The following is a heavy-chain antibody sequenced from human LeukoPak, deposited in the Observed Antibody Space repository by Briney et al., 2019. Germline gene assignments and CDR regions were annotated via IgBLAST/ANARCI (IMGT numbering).Heavy chain of an antibody. CDR3: ARETRWAFDI. CDR1: GFTFSSYS. Sequence: GGSLRLSCAASGFTFSSYSMNWVRQAPGKGLEWVSYISSSGSDIYYADSVKGRFTISRDNAKNSLYLQMSSLKVEDTAVYYCARETRWAFDIWGQGTLVTVSS. D-gene: IGHD1-14*01. J-gene: IGHJ4*02. V-gene: IGHV3-21*05. CDR2: ISSSGSDI.